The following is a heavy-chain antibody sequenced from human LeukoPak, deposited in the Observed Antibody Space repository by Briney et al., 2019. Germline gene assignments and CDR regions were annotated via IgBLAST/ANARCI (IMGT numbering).Heavy chain of an antibody. Sequence: ASVKVSCKASGYTFTNYDINWVRQATGQGLEWMGWMNPNSGNTGYAQKFQGRVTITRNTSISTAYMELSSLRSADTAVYYCARKYYQGDYGGSFGPWGQGTLVTVSS. CDR3: ARKYYQGDYGGSFGP. CDR2: MNPNSGNT. CDR1: GYTFTNYD. V-gene: IGHV1-8*03. J-gene: IGHJ5*02. D-gene: IGHD4-23*01.